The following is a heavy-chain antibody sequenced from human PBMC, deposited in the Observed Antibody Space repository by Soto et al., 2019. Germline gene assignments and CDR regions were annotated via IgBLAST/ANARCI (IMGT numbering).Heavy chain of an antibody. D-gene: IGHD3-10*02. Sequence: PSETLSLTCTVSGDSNTASYSNWAWIRQPPGKGLEGCGTCNGGGTASPKPALRSQITLSGDTSRNQFSLNLRSVTAADSGVYYCAKLVRDDVRRSDLDHWGQGTLVTVSS. J-gene: IGHJ4*02. V-gene: IGHV4-39*01. CDR1: GDSNTASYSN. CDR2: CNGGGTA. CDR3: AKLVRDDVRRSDLDH.